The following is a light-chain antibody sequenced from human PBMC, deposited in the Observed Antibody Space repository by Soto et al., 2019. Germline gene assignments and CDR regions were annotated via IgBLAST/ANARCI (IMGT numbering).Light chain of an antibody. CDR1: QSVTASD. CDR3: QQYGSSPFT. Sequence: EIVLTQSPGTLSLSPGERATLSCRASQSVTASDLAWYQQKPGQVPRLLIFGASSRATGIPDRFSGSVSGTDFTITIRRLEPEDLAVYYCQQYGSSPFTFGPGTKVDIK. CDR2: GAS. V-gene: IGKV3-20*01. J-gene: IGKJ3*01.